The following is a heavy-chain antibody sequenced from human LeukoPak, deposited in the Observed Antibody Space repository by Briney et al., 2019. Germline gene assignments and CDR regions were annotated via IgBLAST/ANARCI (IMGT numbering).Heavy chain of an antibody. Sequence: SETLSLTCTVSGGSISSYYWSWIRQPPGKGLEWIGYIYYSGSTNYNPSLKSRVTISVDTSKNQFSLKLSSVTAADTAVYYCARGWELPWNYFDYWGQGTLVTVSS. CDR1: GGSISSYY. CDR2: IYYSGST. D-gene: IGHD1-26*01. V-gene: IGHV4-59*08. J-gene: IGHJ4*02. CDR3: ARGWELPWNYFDY.